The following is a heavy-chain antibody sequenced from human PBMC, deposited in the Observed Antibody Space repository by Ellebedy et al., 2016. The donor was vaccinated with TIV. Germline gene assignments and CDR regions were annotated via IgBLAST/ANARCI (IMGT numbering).Heavy chain of an antibody. V-gene: IGHV4-31*03. CDR3: ARVDPGYYFDY. CDR2: IYYSGST. CDR1: GGSISSGGYY. J-gene: IGHJ4*02. D-gene: IGHD1-14*01. Sequence: SETLSLXXTVSGGSISSGGYYWSWIRQHPGKGLEWIGYIYYSGSTYYNPSLKSRVTISVDTSKNQFSLKLSSVTAADTAVYYCARVDPGYYFDYWGQGTLVTVSS.